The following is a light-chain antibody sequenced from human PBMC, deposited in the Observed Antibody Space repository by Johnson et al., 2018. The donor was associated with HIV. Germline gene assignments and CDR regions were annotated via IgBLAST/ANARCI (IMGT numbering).Light chain of an antibody. CDR2: ENN. Sequence: QSVLTQPPSVSAAPGQKVTISCSGSSSNIGNNYVSWYQQLPGTAPKPLIYENNKRPSGIPDRFSGSKSGTSATLGITGLQTGDEADYYCGTWDSSLSAGCYVFGTGTKVTVL. V-gene: IGLV1-51*02. CDR1: SSNIGNNY. CDR3: GTWDSSLSAGCYV. J-gene: IGLJ1*01.